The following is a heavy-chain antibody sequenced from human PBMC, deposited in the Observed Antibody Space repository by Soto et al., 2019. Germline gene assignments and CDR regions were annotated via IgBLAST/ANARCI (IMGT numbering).Heavy chain of an antibody. D-gene: IGHD3-10*01. CDR2: INAGNGNT. CDR3: ARGSGLTYFDY. V-gene: IGHV1-3*01. CDR1: GYTFTSYA. Sequence: QVQLVQSGAEVKKPGASVKVSCKASGYTFTSYAMHWVRQAPGQRLEWMGWINAGNGNTKYSQKFQGRVTITRDTCASTAYMELSSLRSEDTAVYYCARGSGLTYFDYGGQGTLVTVSS. J-gene: IGHJ4*02.